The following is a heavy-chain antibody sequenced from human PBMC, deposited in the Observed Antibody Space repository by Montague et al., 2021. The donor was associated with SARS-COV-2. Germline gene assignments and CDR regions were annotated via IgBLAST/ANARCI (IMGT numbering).Heavy chain of an antibody. J-gene: IGHJ4*02. CDR3: ARGRVDTTVRVVVFKGSAPDFDF. CDR2: VYYSGST. V-gene: IGHV4-59*12. D-gene: IGHD3-22*01. CDR1: GGSFSDYY. Sequence: SETLSLTCTVSGGSFSDYYWSWIRQPPGKGLEWLGDVYYSGSTNYNPSLKSRVTISVDTSKNQFSLRLSSVTAADTAVYYCARGRVDTTVRVVVFKGSAPDFDFWGQGTLVTVSS.